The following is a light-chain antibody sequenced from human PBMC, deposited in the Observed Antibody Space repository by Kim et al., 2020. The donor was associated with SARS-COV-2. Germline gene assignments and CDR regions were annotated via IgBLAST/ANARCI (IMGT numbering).Light chain of an antibody. V-gene: IGLV3-9*01. Sequence: SVALGQTARITCGGNNIGSKNMHWYQQKPGQAPVLVIYRDSNRPSGIPERFSGSNSGNTATLTISRAQAGDEADYYCQVWDSSTYVFGTGTKVTVL. J-gene: IGLJ1*01. CDR3: QVWDSSTYV. CDR1: NIGSKN. CDR2: RDS.